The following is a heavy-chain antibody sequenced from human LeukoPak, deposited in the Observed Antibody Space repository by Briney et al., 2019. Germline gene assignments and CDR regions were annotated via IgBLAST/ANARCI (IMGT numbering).Heavy chain of an antibody. Sequence: PGRSLRLSCAASGFTFDDYAMHWVRQAPGKGLEWVSGMSWNSGSIGYADSLKGRFTISRDNAKNSLYLQMNSLRAEDTALYYCAKDIDYGDSMGAFDIWGQGTMVTVSS. CDR3: AKDIDYGDSMGAFDI. J-gene: IGHJ3*02. V-gene: IGHV3-9*01. D-gene: IGHD4-17*01. CDR2: MSWNSGSI. CDR1: GFTFDDYA.